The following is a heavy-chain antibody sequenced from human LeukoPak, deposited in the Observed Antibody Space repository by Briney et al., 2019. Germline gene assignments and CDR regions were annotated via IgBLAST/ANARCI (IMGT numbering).Heavy chain of an antibody. J-gene: IGHJ4*02. Sequence: GGSLRLSCAASGFTFSNYGMLWVRQAPGKGLDWVAVVSYDGSDKHYADSVEGRFTISRDNSKNTLYLQLNSLRGDDTAVYYCANRFCTSSGCGVAYWGQGTLVTVSS. CDR1: GFTFSNYG. V-gene: IGHV3-30*18. CDR3: ANRFCTSSGCGVAY. CDR2: VSYDGSDK. D-gene: IGHD2-2*01.